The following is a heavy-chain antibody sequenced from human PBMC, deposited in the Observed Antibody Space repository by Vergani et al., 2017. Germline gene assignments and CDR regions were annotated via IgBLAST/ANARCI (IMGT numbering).Heavy chain of an antibody. D-gene: IGHD3-22*01. J-gene: IGHJ6*02. CDR2: ISSSGSTI. CDR3: ARKHISNYYDSSGYYYMGYYYGMDV. CDR1: GFTFSSYE. V-gene: IGHV3-48*03. Sequence: RLVQSGGGLVQPGGSLRLSCAASGFTFSSYEMNWVRQAPGKGLEWVSYISSSGSTIYYADSVKGRFTISRDNAKNSLYLQMNSLRAEDTAVYYCARKHISNYYDSSGYYYMGYYYGMDVWGQGTTVTVSS.